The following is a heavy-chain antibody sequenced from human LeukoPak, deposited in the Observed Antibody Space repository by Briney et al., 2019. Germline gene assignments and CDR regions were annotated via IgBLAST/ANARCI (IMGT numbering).Heavy chain of an antibody. CDR1: GFTFSSYW. J-gene: IGHJ6*04. CDR2: IKQDGSEK. V-gene: IGHV3-7*03. CDR3: ARCRAGYSGYDFDLATYYYYYYGMDV. Sequence: GGSLRLSCAASGFTFSSYWMSWVRQAPGKGLEWVANIKQDGSEKYYVDSVKGRFTISRDNAKNSLYLQMNSLRAEDTAVYYCARCRAGYSGYDFDLATYYYYYYGMDVRGEGTTVTVSS. D-gene: IGHD5-12*01.